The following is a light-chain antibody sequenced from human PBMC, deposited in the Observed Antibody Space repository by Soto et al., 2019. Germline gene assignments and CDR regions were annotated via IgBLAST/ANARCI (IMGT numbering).Light chain of an antibody. J-gene: IGKJ2*01. CDR3: QQYNTFSFT. V-gene: IGKV1-5*03. Sequence: DIQMTQSPSTLSASLGDSVTITCRASRAISDWLAWYQQRPGKAPKLLIYRASRLESGVPSRFSGSGSGTEFTLTISGLQPDDFATYYCQQYNTFSFTFGQGTKLEI. CDR2: RAS. CDR1: RAISDW.